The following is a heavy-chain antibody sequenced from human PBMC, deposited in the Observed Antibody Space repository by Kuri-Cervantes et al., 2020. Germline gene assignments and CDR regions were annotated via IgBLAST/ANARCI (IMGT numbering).Heavy chain of an antibody. CDR3: AKDWGDGIAAAGTLY. J-gene: IGHJ4*02. CDR2: IWYDGSNK. V-gene: IGHV3-30*02. CDR1: GFTFSSYG. Sequence: GESLKISCAASGFTFSSYGMHWVRQAPGKGLEWVAVIWYDGSNKYYADSVKGRFTISRDNSKNTLYLQMNSLRAEDTAVYYCAKDWGDGIAAAGTLYWGQGTLVTVSS. D-gene: IGHD6-13*01.